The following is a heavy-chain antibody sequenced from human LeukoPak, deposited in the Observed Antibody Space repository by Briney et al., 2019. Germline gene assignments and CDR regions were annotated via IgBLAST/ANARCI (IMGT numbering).Heavy chain of an antibody. J-gene: IGHJ4*02. CDR3: ARRSGIAVAGAFDY. CDR1: GFTFSSYS. Sequence: GGSLRLSSAASGFTFSSYSMNWVRQAPGKGLEWVSGISGSGDSTYYADSVKGRFTISRDNSKSTLYLQMNSLRAEDTAVYYCARRSGIAVAGAFDYWGQGTLVTVSS. CDR2: ISGSGDST. V-gene: IGHV3-23*01. D-gene: IGHD6-19*01.